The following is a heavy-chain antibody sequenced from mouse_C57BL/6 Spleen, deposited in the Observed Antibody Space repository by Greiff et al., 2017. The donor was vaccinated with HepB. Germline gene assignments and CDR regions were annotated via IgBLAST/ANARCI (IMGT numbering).Heavy chain of an antibody. D-gene: IGHD1-1*01. CDR1: GYTFTDYY. Sequence: EVQLQQSGPELVKPGASVKISCKASGYTFTDYYMNWVKQSHGKSLEWIGDINPNNGGTSYNQKFKGKATLTVDKSSSTAYMELRSLTSEDSAVYYCATLRINYFDYWGQGTTLTVSS. V-gene: IGHV1-26*01. CDR3: ATLRINYFDY. J-gene: IGHJ2*01. CDR2: INPNNGGT.